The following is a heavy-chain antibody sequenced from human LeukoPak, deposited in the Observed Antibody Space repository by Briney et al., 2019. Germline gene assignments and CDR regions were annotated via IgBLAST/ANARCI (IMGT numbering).Heavy chain of an antibody. J-gene: IGHJ4*02. Sequence: GGSLRLSCAASGFTFSRYAMSWVRQAPGKGLEWVSSSGGSGGTTYYADSVQGRFTISRDNSKNTLYLQMNSLSAEDTAVYYCAKDLSWFGGSLATFGYWGQGTLATVSS. CDR3: AKDLSWFGGSLATFGY. V-gene: IGHV3-23*01. D-gene: IGHD3-10*01. CDR1: GFTFSRYA. CDR2: SGGSGGTT.